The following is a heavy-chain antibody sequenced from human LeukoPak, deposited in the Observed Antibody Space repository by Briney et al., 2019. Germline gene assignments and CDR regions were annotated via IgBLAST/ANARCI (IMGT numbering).Heavy chain of an antibody. J-gene: IGHJ4*02. CDR1: GDSVSSGRNY. D-gene: IGHD3-3*01. V-gene: IGHV4-61*02. CDR2: IYNSWTT. CDR3: ARHFKFFGVVMYFDY. Sequence: PSETLSLTCTVSGDSVSSGRNYWSCIRLPAGQGLEGIGRIYNSWTTNYNPSVKSRVTISVDTSKHQLSLHLSSVTDADTAVYYCARHFKFFGVVMYFDYWGQGTLVTVSS.